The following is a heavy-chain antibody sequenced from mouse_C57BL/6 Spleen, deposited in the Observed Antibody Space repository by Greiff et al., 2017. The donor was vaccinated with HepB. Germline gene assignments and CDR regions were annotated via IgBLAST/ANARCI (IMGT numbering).Heavy chain of an antibody. Sequence: EVKLMESGPELVKPGASVKMSCKASGYTFTDYNMHWVKQSHGKSLEWIGYINPNNGGTSYNQKFKGKATLTVNKSSSTAYMELRSLTSEDSAVYYCARGGVVVPMDYWGQGTSVTVSS. V-gene: IGHV1-22*01. CDR3: ARGGVVVPMDY. J-gene: IGHJ4*01. CDR2: INPNNGGT. CDR1: GYTFTDYN. D-gene: IGHD1-1*01.